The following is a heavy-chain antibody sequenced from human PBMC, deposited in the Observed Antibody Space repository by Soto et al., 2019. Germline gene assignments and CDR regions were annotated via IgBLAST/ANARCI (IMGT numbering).Heavy chain of an antibody. CDR3: AKDGVPRYCGRSSCHPAGAY. CDR1: GFTFSNYG. D-gene: IGHD2-15*01. J-gene: IGHJ4*02. CDR2: ISYDGNQE. Sequence: QVQLVESGGGVVQPGRSLRLSCAGSGFTFSNYGLHWVRQAPGKVMEWVAVISYDGNQEHYAESVKGRLTISRENSNNTLYLQMDSLRAEDTAVYYCAKDGVPRYCGRSSCHPAGAYWGQGTLVTVSS. V-gene: IGHV3-30*18.